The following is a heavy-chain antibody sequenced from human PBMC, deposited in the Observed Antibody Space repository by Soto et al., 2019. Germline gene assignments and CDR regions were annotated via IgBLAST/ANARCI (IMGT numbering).Heavy chain of an antibody. D-gene: IGHD2-15*01. CDR3: ARVHGYCSGGSCYPGLVDY. V-gene: IGHV3-48*02. Sequence: ESGGGLVQPGGSLRLSCAASGFTFSSYSMNWVRQAPGKGLEWVSYISSSSSTIYYADSVKGRFTISRDNAKNSLYLQMNSLRDEDTAVYYCARVHGYCSGGSCYPGLVDYWGQGTLVTVSS. CDR1: GFTFSSYS. J-gene: IGHJ4*02. CDR2: ISSSSSTI.